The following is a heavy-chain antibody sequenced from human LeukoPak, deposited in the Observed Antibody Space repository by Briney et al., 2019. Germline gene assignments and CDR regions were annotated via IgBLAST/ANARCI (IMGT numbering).Heavy chain of an antibody. Sequence: SETLSLTCTVSGGSISSYYWSWIRQSPGKGLEWIGYIYYSGSTNYNPSLKSRVTISVDTSKNQFSLKLSSVTAADPAVYYCARAITYYDILTGYYIRWFDPWGQGTLVTVSS. D-gene: IGHD3-9*01. CDR1: GGSISSYY. J-gene: IGHJ5*02. CDR3: ARAITYYDILTGYYIRWFDP. V-gene: IGHV4-59*01. CDR2: IYYSGST.